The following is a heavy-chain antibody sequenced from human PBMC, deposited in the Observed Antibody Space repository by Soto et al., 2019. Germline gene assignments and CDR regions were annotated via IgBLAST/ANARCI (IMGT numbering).Heavy chain of an antibody. CDR1: GASIIGSYYY. Sequence: SETLSLTCAVSGASIIGSYYYWAWLRQSPGKGPEWIGSVFYTGFTSYNPSLESRVSVSVDTSKSQFSLKLSAVTAADTAVYYCATSQKGYNWNYFDHWGQGALVTVSS. CDR2: VFYTGFT. D-gene: IGHD1-20*01. J-gene: IGHJ4*02. CDR3: ATSQKGYNWNYFDH. V-gene: IGHV4-39*01.